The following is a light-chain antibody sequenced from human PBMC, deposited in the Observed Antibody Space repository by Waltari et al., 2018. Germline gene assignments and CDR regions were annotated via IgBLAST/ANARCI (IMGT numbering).Light chain of an antibody. V-gene: IGLV2-11*01. CDR3: CSYAGSYTHVV. CDR2: DVT. Sequence: QSALTQPRSVSGSPGQSVTISCTGTSSDVGGYDYVSWYQHHPGKAPKPMICDVTKRPAGVPGRCSGSKSGNTASLTISGLQAEDEAYYYCCSYAGSYTHVVFGGGTKLTVL. CDR1: SSDVGGYDY. J-gene: IGLJ2*01.